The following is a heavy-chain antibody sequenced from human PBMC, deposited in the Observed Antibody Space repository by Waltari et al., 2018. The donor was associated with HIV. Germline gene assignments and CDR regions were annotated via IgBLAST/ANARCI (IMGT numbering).Heavy chain of an antibody. CDR2: IYDRGTS. D-gene: IGHD3-22*01. CDR3: ASDDREYCNDSSCWSFDP. Sequence: QVHLQESGPGLVKPSETLSLTCPVSGGSISTSSYYWGWIRRPPGKGLEWIGSIYDRGTSSANPSLNGRVTMSLDTSRNQFSLKLSSVTAADTAVYYCASDDREYCNDSSCWSFDPWGPGTLVTVSS. J-gene: IGHJ5*02. CDR1: GGSISTSSYY. V-gene: IGHV4-39*01.